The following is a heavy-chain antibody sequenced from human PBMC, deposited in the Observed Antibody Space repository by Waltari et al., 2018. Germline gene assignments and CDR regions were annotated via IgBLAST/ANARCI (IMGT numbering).Heavy chain of an antibody. CDR1: GFTFSSYS. J-gene: IGHJ4*02. CDR2: ISSCSSYI. CDR3: ASAGGSGWYYDY. V-gene: IGHV3-21*01. D-gene: IGHD6-19*01. Sequence: EVQLVESGGGLVKPGGSLRLSCAASGFTFSSYSMNWVRQAPGKGLEWVSSISSCSSYIYYAVSVKGQFTISRDNAKNSLYLQMNSLRAENTAVYYCASAGGSGWYYDYWGQGTLVTVSS.